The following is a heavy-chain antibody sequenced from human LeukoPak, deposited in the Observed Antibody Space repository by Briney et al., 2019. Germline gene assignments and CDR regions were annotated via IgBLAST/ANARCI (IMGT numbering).Heavy chain of an antibody. CDR1: GFTFSSYG. CDR2: ISYDGSNK. CDR3: AKASFNWNDVGY. D-gene: IGHD1-1*01. J-gene: IGHJ4*02. Sequence: GGSLRLSCAASGFTFSSYGMHWVRQAPGKGLEWVAVISYDGSNKYYADSVKGRFTISRDNSKNTLYLQMNSLRAEDTAVYYCAKASFNWNDVGYWGQGTLVTVSS. V-gene: IGHV3-30*18.